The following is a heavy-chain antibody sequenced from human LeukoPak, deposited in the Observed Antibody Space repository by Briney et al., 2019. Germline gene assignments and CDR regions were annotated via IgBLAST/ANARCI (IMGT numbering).Heavy chain of an antibody. V-gene: IGHV4-30-2*01. CDR3: ARGVGYCSSTSCPYYFDY. CDR1: GGSISSGGYS. Sequence: SQTLSLTCAVSGGSISSGGYSWSWIRQPPGKGLEWIGEINHSGSTDYNPSLKSRVTISVDTSKNQFSLKLSSVTAADTAVYYCARGVGYCSSTSCPYYFDYWGQGTLVTVSS. J-gene: IGHJ4*02. D-gene: IGHD2-2*01. CDR2: INHSGST.